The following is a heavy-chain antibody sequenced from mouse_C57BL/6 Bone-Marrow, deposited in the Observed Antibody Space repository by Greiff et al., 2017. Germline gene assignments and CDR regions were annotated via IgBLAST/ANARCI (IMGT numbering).Heavy chain of an antibody. CDR2: IYPGSGST. D-gene: IGHD2-10*02. J-gene: IGHJ1*03. CDR1: GYTFTSYW. Sequence: QVQLQQPGAELVKPGASVKMSCKASGYTFTSYWITWVKQRPGQGLEWIGDIYPGSGSTNYNEKFKSQATLTVDTPSSTAYMQLSSLTSENSAVXYWARGGYGNYGPYGDFDVWGTGTTVTVSA. V-gene: IGHV1-55*01. CDR3: ARGGYGNYGPYGDFDV.